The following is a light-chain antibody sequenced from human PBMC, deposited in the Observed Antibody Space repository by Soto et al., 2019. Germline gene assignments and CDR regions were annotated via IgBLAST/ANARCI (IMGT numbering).Light chain of an antibody. Sequence: EIVLTQSPGTLSLSPGERATLSSRASQSVSRNYLAWYQQKPGQAPRLLIYGASSRAAGTPDRFTVSGSGTDFTLSIDRLEPEDFAVYYCQQYGSSPWTFGQGTKVDIK. V-gene: IGKV3-20*01. CDR2: GAS. J-gene: IGKJ1*01. CDR3: QQYGSSPWT. CDR1: QSVSRNY.